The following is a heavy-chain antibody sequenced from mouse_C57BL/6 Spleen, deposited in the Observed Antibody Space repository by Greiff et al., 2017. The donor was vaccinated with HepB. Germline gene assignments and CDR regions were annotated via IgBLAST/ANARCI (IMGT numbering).Heavy chain of an antibody. CDR1: GFTFSDYG. V-gene: IGHV5-17*01. CDR2: ISSGSSTI. J-gene: IGHJ3*01. Sequence: EVKVEESGGGLVKPGGSLKLSCAASGFTFSDYGMHWVRQAPEKGLEWVAYISSGSSTIYYADTVKGRFTISRDNAKNTLFLQMTSLRSEDTAMYYCARHVVAPFAYWGQGTLVTVSA. CDR3: ARHVVAPFAY. D-gene: IGHD1-1*01.